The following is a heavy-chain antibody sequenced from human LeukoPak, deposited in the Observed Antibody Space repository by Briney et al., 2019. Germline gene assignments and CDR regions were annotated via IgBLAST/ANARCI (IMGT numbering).Heavy chain of an antibody. CDR1: GYSFANYW. CDR3: ASFSDGKDSDFDH. V-gene: IGHV5-51*01. J-gene: IGHJ4*02. Sequence: GESLKISCKVSGYSFANYWIGWVRQMPGKGLEWMGIIYPGNSRTRYRPSFQGQVTISADKSISTAYLQWSSLKASDTAMYYCASFSDGKDSDFDHWGQGTLVTVSS. CDR2: IYPGNSRT. D-gene: IGHD5-24*01.